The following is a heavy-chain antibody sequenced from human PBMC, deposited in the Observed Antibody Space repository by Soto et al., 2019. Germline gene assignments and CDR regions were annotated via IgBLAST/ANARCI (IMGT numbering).Heavy chain of an antibody. J-gene: IGHJ6*02. CDR2: IYYSGST. CDR3: AREGYSSGYYYYYGMDV. CDR1: GASINTYY. D-gene: IGHD3-22*01. Sequence: SETLSLTCTVSGASINTYYWGWIRQPPGKGLEWIGYIYYSGSTNYNPSLKSRVTISVDTSKNQFSLKLSSVTAADTAVYYCAREGYSSGYYYYYGMDVWGQGTTVTVSS. V-gene: IGHV4-59*01.